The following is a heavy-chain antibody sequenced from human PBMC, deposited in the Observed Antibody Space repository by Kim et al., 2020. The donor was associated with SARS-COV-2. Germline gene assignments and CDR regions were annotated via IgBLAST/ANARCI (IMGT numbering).Heavy chain of an antibody. J-gene: IGHJ3*02. D-gene: IGHD6-13*01. CDR2: IYHSGST. CDR3: ASAAAACTRDAFDI. Sequence: SETLSLTCAVSGGSISSSNWWSWVRPPPGKGLEWIGEIYHSGSTNYNPSLKSRVTISVDKSKNQFSLKLSSVTAADTAVYYCASAAAACTRDAFDIWGQGTMVTVSS. V-gene: IGHV4-4*02. CDR1: GGSISSSNW.